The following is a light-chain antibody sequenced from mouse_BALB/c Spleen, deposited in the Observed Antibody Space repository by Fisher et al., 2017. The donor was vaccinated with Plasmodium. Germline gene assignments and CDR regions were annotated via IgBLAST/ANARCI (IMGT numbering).Light chain of an antibody. V-gene: IGKV5-43*01. CDR1: QSISNH. Sequence: DIVITQTTATLSVTPGDSVSLSCRASQSISNHLHWYQQKSHGSPRLLVKYASESISGIPFRFSGSGSGTDFTLYIISVETEDFGMYFCQQSSDWPLTFGSGTKLELK. CDR3: QQSSDWPLT. CDR2: YAS. J-gene: IGKJ5*01.